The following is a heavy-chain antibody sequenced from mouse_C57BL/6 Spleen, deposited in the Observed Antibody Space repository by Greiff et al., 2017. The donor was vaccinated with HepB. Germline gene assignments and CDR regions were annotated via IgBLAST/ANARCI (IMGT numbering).Heavy chain of an antibody. CDR1: GYTFTDYN. CDR2: INPNNGGT. CDR3: ARSGYYSFDY. V-gene: IGHV1-22*01. J-gene: IGHJ2*01. D-gene: IGHD2-12*01. Sequence: EVQLQQSGPELVKPGASVKMSCKASGYTFTDYNMHWVKQSHGKSLEWIGYINPNNGGTSYNQKFKGKATLTVNKSSSTAYMELRSLTSEDSAVYDCARSGYYSFDYWGQGTTLTVSS.